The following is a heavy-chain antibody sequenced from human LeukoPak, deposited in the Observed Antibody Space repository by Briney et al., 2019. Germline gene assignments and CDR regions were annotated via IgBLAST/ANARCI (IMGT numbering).Heavy chain of an antibody. CDR1: GFTFSSYA. CDR3: ARDVLAVAAHPERFDY. J-gene: IGHJ4*02. CDR2: ISYDGSNK. V-gene: IGHV3-30-3*01. D-gene: IGHD6-19*01. Sequence: GGSLRLSCAASGFTFSSYAMHWVRQAPGKGLEWVAVISYDGSNKYYADSVKGRFTISRDNSKNTLYLQTNSLRAEDTAVYYCARDVLAVAAHPERFDYWGQGTLVTVSS.